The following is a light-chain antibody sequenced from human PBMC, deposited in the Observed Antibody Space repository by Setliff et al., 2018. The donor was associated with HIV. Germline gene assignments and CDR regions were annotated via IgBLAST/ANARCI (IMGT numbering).Light chain of an antibody. V-gene: IGLV2-14*01. CDR2: DVS. Sequence: QSVLAQPASVSGSPGQSITISCTGTSRDVGGYNYVSWYQQHPGKAPKFMIYDVSKRPSGVSNRFSGSKSGNTASLTISGLQAEDEADYYCSSYTSSSTYVFGTGTKVTVL. CDR1: SRDVGGYNY. J-gene: IGLJ1*01. CDR3: SSYTSSSTYV.